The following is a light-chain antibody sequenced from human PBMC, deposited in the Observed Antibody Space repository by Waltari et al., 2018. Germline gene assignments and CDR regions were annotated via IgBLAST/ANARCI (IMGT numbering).Light chain of an antibody. V-gene: IGLV3-1*01. CDR3: QAWDSGSII. CDR1: HLGDKY. CDR2: QDT. Sequence: SYALTQPPSVSVSPGQTASITCPGDHLGDKYACWYQQKPGQPPVMIIYQDTKRPSGIPERFSGSNSGNTATLTISGTQAVDEADYYCQAWDSGSIIFGGGTKLTVL. J-gene: IGLJ2*01.